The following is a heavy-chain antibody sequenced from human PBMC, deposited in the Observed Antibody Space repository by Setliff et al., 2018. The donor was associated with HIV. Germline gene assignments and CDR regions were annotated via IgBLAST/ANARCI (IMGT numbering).Heavy chain of an antibody. V-gene: IGHV4-61*09. D-gene: IGHD6-19*01. J-gene: IGHJ5*02. CDR1: GDSMTSGSFY. Sequence: SETLSLTCTVSGDSMTSGSFYWSWVRQPAGKGLEWIGQVHSTLSTNYNPSLKSRLSVSADTSKNQFSLNLRFVTAADTALYYCARRTFGSGRFDPWGQGTPVTVSS. CDR3: ARRTFGSGRFDP. CDR2: VHSTLST.